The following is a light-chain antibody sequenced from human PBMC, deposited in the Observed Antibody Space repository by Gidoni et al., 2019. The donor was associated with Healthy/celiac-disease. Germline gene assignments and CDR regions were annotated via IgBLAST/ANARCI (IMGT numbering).Light chain of an antibody. Sequence: EIVLTQYPGTLSLSPGERATLSCRASQSASSSYLAWYQQKPGQAPRLLIYGASSRATGIPDRVSGSGSGTDFTLTISRLEPEDFAVYYCQQYGSSPQTFGQGTKVEIK. CDR3: QQYGSSPQT. V-gene: IGKV3-20*01. J-gene: IGKJ1*01. CDR2: GAS. CDR1: QSASSSY.